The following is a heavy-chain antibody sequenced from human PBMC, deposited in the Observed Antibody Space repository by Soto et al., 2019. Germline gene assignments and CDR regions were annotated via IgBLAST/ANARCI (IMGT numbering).Heavy chain of an antibody. D-gene: IGHD1-1*01. CDR3: ARGEYQPTGTTVPFDY. Sequence: QLQLQESGSGLVKPSQTLSLTCAVSGGSISSGGYSWSWIRQPPGKGLEWIGYIYHSGSTYYNPSPQSRVPISVDRSKTQFSLTLSSVTAADTAVYYCARGEYQPTGTTVPFDYWGQGTLVTVSS. J-gene: IGHJ4*02. CDR1: GGSISSGGYS. CDR2: IYHSGST. V-gene: IGHV4-30-2*01.